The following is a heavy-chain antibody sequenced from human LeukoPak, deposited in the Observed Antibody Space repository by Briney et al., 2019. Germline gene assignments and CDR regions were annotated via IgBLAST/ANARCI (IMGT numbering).Heavy chain of an antibody. J-gene: IGHJ6*02. Sequence: SETLSLTRTVSGGSISSYYWSWIRQPPGKGLEWIGYIYYSGSTNYNPSLKSRVTISVDTSKNQFSLKLSSVTAADTAVYYCARDKRLVTMVRGVMDYYYYGMDVWGQGTTVTVSS. V-gene: IGHV4-59*01. CDR2: IYYSGST. CDR1: GGSISSYY. D-gene: IGHD3-10*01. CDR3: ARDKRLVTMVRGVMDYYYYGMDV.